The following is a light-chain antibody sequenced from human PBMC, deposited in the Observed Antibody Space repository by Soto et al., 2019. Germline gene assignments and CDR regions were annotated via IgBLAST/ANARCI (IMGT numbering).Light chain of an antibody. V-gene: IGKV1-9*01. CDR2: TAS. Sequence: DIQLTQSPSFLSASVGDRVSITCRASQGITSFLAWYQQIPGKAPKLLIYTASTLQSGVPPRFSGSGSGTEFTLTSSSLQPEDCGTYYCQQLNSYPLTFCGGTRVAIK. CDR3: QQLNSYPLT. CDR1: QGITSF. J-gene: IGKJ4*01.